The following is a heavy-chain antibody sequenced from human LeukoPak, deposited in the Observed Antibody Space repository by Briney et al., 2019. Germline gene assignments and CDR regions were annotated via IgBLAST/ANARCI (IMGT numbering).Heavy chain of an antibody. J-gene: IGHJ4*02. D-gene: IGHD2-21*02. Sequence: GGSLRLSCAASGFTISGHWMSWVRQAPGKGLEWLANIKQDGSVKNYVDSVKGRFTISRDNAENSLYLQMHSLRAEDTAVYYCARLSSRDPPHYWGQGTLVTVSS. V-gene: IGHV3-7*03. CDR3: ARLSSRDPPHY. CDR1: GFTISGHW. CDR2: IKQDGSVK.